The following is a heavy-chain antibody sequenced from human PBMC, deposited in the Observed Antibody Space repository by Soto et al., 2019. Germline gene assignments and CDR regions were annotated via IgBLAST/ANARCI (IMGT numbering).Heavy chain of an antibody. CDR2: INPNGGST. Sequence: ASVKVSCKASGYIFINYYIHWVRQAPGQGLEWIGIINPNGGSTNYAQKFRGRVTMARDTSTSTVYMELRSLRSDDTAVYYCARDRVPYSSSWFHYYYGMDVWGQGTTVTVS. J-gene: IGHJ6*02. CDR1: GYIFINYY. V-gene: IGHV1-46*01. D-gene: IGHD6-13*01. CDR3: ARDRVPYSSSWFHYYYGMDV.